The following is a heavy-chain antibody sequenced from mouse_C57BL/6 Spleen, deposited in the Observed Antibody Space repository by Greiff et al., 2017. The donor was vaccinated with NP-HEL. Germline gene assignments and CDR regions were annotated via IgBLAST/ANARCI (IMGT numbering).Heavy chain of an antibody. V-gene: IGHV14-4*01. CDR3: TPSMVPRFAY. CDR1: GFNIKDDY. Sequence: EVQLQQSGAELVRPGASVKLSCTASGFNIKDDYMHWVKQRPEQGLEWIGWIDPENGDTEYASKFQGKATITADTSSNTAYLQLSSLTSEDTAVYYCTPSMVPRFAYWGQGTLVTVSA. CDR2: IDPENGDT. D-gene: IGHD1-1*02. J-gene: IGHJ3*01.